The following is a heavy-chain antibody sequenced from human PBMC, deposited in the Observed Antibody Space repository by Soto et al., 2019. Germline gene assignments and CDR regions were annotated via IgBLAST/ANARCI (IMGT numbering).Heavy chain of an antibody. J-gene: IGHJ5*02. Sequence: PSETLSLTCSVSGDSINNGAYYWNWIRQHPDKRLEWIGYIYYSGSTFYALSLRSRVTISVDRSKNQFSLKLSSVTAADTAVYYCARVPDRWGQGTLVTVSS. CDR3: ARVPDR. CDR1: GDSINNGAYY. CDR2: IYYSGST. V-gene: IGHV4-30-4*08.